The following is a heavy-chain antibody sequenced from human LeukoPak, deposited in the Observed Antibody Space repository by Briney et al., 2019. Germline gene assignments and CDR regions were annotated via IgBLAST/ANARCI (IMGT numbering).Heavy chain of an antibody. V-gene: IGHV4-59*04. CDR3: ARQAYDFWSGYPYNWFDP. CDR1: GFTFSSYW. CDR2: IYYSGST. Sequence: PGGSLRLSCAASGFTFSSYWMSWVRQAPGKGLEWIGYIYYSGSTYYNPSLKSRVTISVDTSKNQFSLKLSSVTAADTAVYYCARQAYDFWSGYPYNWFDPWGQGTLVTVSS. D-gene: IGHD3-3*01. J-gene: IGHJ5*02.